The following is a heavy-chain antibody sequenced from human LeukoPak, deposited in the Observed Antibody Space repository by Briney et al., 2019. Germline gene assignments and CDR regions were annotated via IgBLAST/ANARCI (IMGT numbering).Heavy chain of an antibody. J-gene: IGHJ4*02. CDR1: GFTFSSYS. CDR2: ISSSSSTI. D-gene: IGHD6-6*01. V-gene: IGHV3-48*01. Sequence: GGSLRLSCAASGFTFSSYSMNWVRQAPGKGLEWVSYISSSSSTIYYADSVKGRFTISRDNAKNSLCLQMNSLRAEDTAVYYCARDRFSSPSDFDYWGQGTLVTVSS. CDR3: ARDRFSSPSDFDY.